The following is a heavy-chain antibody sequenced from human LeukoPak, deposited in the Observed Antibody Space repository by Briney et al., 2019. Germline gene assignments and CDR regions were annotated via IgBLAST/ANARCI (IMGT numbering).Heavy chain of an antibody. D-gene: IGHD5-12*01. CDR3: ARPGRGYSGDEGY. Sequence: PGGSLRLSCAASKFMSSSYEMNWVRQAPGKGLEWVSYISSSGSTKYYADSVKGRFTISRDNAKNSLYLQMNSLRAEDTAVYYCARPGRGYSGDEGYWGQGTLVTVSS. J-gene: IGHJ4*02. CDR2: ISSSGSTK. V-gene: IGHV3-48*03. CDR1: KFMSSSYE.